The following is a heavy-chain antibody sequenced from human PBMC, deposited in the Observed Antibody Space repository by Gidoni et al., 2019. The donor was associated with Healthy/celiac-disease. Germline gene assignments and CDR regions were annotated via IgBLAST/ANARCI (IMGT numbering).Heavy chain of an antibody. Sequence: QVQLQQWGAGLLKPSETLSLTCAVYGGSFSGYYWSWIRQPPGKGLEWIGEINHSGSTNYNPSLKSRVTISVDTSKNQFSLKLSSVTAADTAVYYCARKTPGDYWGQGTLVTVSS. V-gene: IGHV4-34*01. D-gene: IGHD2-15*01. J-gene: IGHJ4*02. CDR3: ARKTPGDY. CDR1: GGSFSGYY. CDR2: INHSGST.